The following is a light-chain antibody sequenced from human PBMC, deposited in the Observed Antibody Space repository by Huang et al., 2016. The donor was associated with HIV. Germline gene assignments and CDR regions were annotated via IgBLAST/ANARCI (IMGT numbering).Light chain of an antibody. CDR2: WAS. CDR3: QQYYTSPPAYT. J-gene: IGKJ2*01. V-gene: IGKV4-1*01. Sequence: DIVMTQSPDSLAVSLGERATINCKSSQSVLYSSNNKNYLAWYQQKPGHPPKLVIYWASTRESGVPDRFSGSGSGTDVTLTIDSLQAEDVALYYCQQYYTSPPAYTFGQGTRLEIK. CDR1: QSVLYSSNNKNY.